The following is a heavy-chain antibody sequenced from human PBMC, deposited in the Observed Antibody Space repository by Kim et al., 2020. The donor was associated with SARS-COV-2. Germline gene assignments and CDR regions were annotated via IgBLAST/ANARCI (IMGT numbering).Heavy chain of an antibody. J-gene: IGHJ5*02. CDR3: AKEGGLKGLRYNWFDP. V-gene: IGHV3-33*06. D-gene: IGHD4-17*01. Sequence: SVKGRFTISRDNSKNTLYLQMNSLRAEDTAVYYCAKEGGLKGLRYNWFDPWGQGTLVTVSS.